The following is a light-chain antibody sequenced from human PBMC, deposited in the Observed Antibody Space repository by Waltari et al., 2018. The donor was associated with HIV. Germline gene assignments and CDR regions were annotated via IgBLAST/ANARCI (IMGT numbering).Light chain of an antibody. CDR3: QQYDNLPPRLT. CDR2: EAS. J-gene: IGKJ4*01. Sequence: DIQMTQSPSSLSASVGDRVTITCQASQDINNFLNWYQQKPGKAPKLLIYEASNLETGVPSRFSGRGSGTDFTFTISSLRPEDFATYYCQQYDNLPPRLTFGGGTKVEIK. CDR1: QDINNF. V-gene: IGKV1-33*01.